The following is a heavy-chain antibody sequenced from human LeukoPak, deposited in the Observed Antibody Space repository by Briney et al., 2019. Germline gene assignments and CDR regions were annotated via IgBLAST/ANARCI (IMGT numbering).Heavy chain of an antibody. V-gene: IGHV3-13*05. CDR2: IGPDGDP. D-gene: IGHD3-16*01. CDR1: GFTFSSYD. Sequence: GGSLRLSCAASGFTFSSYDMHWVRPVTGKTLEWVSGIGPDGDPYYPGPVTGRFIISRENAKNSLYLQMNGLGAGDAAVYACARNSGGGNFDYWGQGTLVTVSS. J-gene: IGHJ4*02. CDR3: ARNSGGGNFDY.